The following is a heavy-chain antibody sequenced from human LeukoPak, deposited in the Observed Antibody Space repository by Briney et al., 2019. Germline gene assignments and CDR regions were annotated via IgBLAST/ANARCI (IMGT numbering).Heavy chain of an antibody. Sequence: ASVKVSCKTSGYTFTNYDISWVRQATGQGLEWMGWMNPNSGNTGYTQKFQGRVTMTRNTSIRTAYMELSRLTSEDTAVYYCARADSSGWSSFDSWGQGTLVTVSS. D-gene: IGHD6-19*01. J-gene: IGHJ4*02. CDR1: GYTFTNYD. CDR3: ARADSSGWSSFDS. V-gene: IGHV1-8*02. CDR2: MNPNSGNT.